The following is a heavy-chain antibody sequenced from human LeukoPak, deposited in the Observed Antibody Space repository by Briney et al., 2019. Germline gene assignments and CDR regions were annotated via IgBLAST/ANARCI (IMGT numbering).Heavy chain of an antibody. V-gene: IGHV1-18*01. CDR1: GYSFTSSG. Sequence: ASVKVSCKASGYSFTSSGISWVRQAPGQGLEWMGWISAYNGNTNYAQKLQGRVTMTTDTSTSTAYMELRSLRSDDTAVYYCASSPRYYYMDVWGKGTTVTVSS. CDR3: ASSPRYYYMDV. J-gene: IGHJ6*03. CDR2: ISAYNGNT.